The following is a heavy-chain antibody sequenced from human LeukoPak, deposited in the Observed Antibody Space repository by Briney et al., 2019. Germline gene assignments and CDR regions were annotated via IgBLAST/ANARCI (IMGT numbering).Heavy chain of an antibody. V-gene: IGHV3-74*01. J-gene: IGHJ4*02. CDR1: GFTFSSYW. D-gene: IGHD6-13*01. Sequence: GGSVRLSCAASGFTFSSYWMHWVRQAPGKGLVWVSRINSDESSTTYADSVKGRFIISRDNAKNTLYLQMNSLRAEDTAVYYCARESLAAAATFDYWGQGTLVTVSS. CDR2: INSDESST. CDR3: ARESLAAAATFDY.